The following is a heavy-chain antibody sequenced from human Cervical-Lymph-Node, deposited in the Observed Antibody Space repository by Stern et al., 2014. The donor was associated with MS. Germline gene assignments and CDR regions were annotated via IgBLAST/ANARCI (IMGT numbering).Heavy chain of an antibody. J-gene: IGHJ4*02. Sequence: VQLVESGPDVKKPGASVMVSCKTSGYTFTNYYIHWVRQAPGPGLECMGIINPNGSVAASAQKFQGRLTMTRDTSTTTVYMRLITLTSEDTAMYYCTRAVGGVGREWGQGTLVFVSS. D-gene: IGHD3-16*01. CDR3: TRAVGGVGRE. CDR1: GYTFTNYY. CDR2: INPNGSVA. V-gene: IGHV1-46*01.